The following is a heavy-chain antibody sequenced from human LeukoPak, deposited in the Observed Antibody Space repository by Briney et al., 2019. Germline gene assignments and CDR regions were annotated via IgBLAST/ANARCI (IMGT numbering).Heavy chain of an antibody. D-gene: IGHD3-22*01. CDR2: INEDGREK. CDR3: ARCDDRGTVYY. Sequence: GGSLRLSCAASGFTFINYWMSWVRQAPGKGLEWVANINEDGREKYYVDSVKGRFAFSRDNAKSSLYLQLNSLRVEDTAVYFCARCDDRGTVYYWGQGDLVTVSS. CDR1: GFTFINYW. V-gene: IGHV3-7*01. J-gene: IGHJ4*02.